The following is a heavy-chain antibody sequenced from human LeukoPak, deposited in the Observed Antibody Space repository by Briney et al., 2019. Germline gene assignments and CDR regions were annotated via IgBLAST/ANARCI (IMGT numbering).Heavy chain of an antibody. Sequence: GRSLRLSCAASGFTFSSYAVHWVRQAPGKGLEWVAVISYDGSSKYYADSVKGRFTISRDNSKNTLYLQMNSLRAEDTAVYYCARDTYYYDSSGYGGDYFDYWGQGTLVTVSS. CDR2: ISYDGSSK. CDR1: GFTFSSYA. CDR3: ARDTYYYDSSGYGGDYFDY. D-gene: IGHD3-22*01. J-gene: IGHJ4*02. V-gene: IGHV3-30-3*01.